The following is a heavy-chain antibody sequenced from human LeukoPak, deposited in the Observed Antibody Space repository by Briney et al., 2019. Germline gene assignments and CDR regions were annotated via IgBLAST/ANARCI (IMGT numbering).Heavy chain of an antibody. CDR3: ARDYDILTGRTIDH. V-gene: IGHV3-11*04. Sequence: GGSLTLSCAASGFTFSDYYMSWIRQPPGKGLEGVSYISSSCRTIYYAHSVKGRFTISRDNAKNSLYLQMNSLRAEDTAVYYCARDYDILTGRTIDHWGQGTLVTVSS. CDR2: ISSSCRTI. D-gene: IGHD3-9*01. CDR1: GFTFSDYY. J-gene: IGHJ4*02.